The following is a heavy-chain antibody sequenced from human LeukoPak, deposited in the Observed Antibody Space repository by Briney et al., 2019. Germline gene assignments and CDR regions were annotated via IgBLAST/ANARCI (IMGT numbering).Heavy chain of an antibody. CDR1: VYTFTSYG. D-gene: IGHD3-22*01. CDR2: ISAYNGNT. V-gene: IGHV1-18*01. J-gene: IGHJ5*02. Sequence: ASVKVSCKASVYTFTSYGITWVRQAPGQGLEWMGGISAYNGNTNYAQKLQGRVTMTTDTSTSTAYMELRSLRSDDTAVYYCARTTYYYDSSGPRWFDPWGQGTLVTVSS. CDR3: ARTTYYYDSSGPRWFDP.